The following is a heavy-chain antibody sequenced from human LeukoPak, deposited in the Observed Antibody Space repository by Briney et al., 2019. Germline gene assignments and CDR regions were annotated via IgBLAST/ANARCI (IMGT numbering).Heavy chain of an antibody. Sequence: GGSLRLSCAASVFTFGDYAVLWVRGARGGGVEWVSLLNWGATRTYYADSVKGRFTISRDNSKHSLSLQMNSLRPEDTALYYCARDAPGNTALDYWGQGTLVTVSS. D-gene: IGHD5-18*01. CDR2: LNWGATRT. J-gene: IGHJ4*02. V-gene: IGHV3-43D*04. CDR3: ARDAPGNTALDY. CDR1: VFTFGDYA.